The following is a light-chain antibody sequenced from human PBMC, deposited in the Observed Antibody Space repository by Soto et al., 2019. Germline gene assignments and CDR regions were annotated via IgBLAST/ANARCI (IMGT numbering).Light chain of an antibody. CDR3: LQVSTFPRT. CDR1: QGIGVR. J-gene: IGKJ1*01. CDR2: SAS. V-gene: IGKV1-12*01. Sequence: DIQMTQSPSSVSASVGDRVTITCRASQGIGVRLAWFQQKPGKAPQLLIQSASSLQSGFPSRFSGSGSGTDFVLSINSRQPEDFASYYCLQVSTFPRTFGQGTKVEVK.